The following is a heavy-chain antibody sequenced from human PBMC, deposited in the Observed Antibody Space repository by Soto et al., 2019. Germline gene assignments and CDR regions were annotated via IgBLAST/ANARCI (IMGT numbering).Heavy chain of an antibody. J-gene: IGHJ4*02. Sequence: QLQLQESGPGLVKPSETLSLTCTVSGGSISSSSYYWGWIRQPPGKGLEWIGSIYYSGSTYYNPSLKSRVTISVDTSKNQFSLKLSSVTAADTAVYYCARRGVATIWRDYFDYWGQGTLVTVSS. CDR3: ARRGVATIWRDYFDY. CDR2: IYYSGST. D-gene: IGHD5-12*01. V-gene: IGHV4-39*01. CDR1: GGSISSSSYY.